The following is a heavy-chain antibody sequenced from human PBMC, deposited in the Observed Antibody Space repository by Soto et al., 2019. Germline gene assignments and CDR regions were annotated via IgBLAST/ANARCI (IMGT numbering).Heavy chain of an antibody. CDR1: GGSISRSSYY. J-gene: IGHJ4*02. Sequence: SETLSLTGTVSGGSISRSSYYWGWIRQPPGKGLEWIGSIYYSGSTYYNPSLKSRVTISVDTSKNQFSLKLSSVTAADTAVYYCYGGNSYYFDYWGQGTLVTVSS. CDR2: IYYSGST. CDR3: YGGNSYYFDY. V-gene: IGHV4-39*01. D-gene: IGHD4-17*01.